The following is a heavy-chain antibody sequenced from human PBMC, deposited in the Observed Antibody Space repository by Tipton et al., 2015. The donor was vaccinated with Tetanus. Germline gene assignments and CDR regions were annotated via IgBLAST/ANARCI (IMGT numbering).Heavy chain of an antibody. Sequence: SLRLSCAVSGFTFSSYSMNWVRQAPGKGLEWVSSISSSSSYIYYADSVKGRFTISRDNAKNSLYLQMNSLRAEDTAVYYCARDPRGYCSGGSCYHDAFDIWGQGTMVTVSS. CDR2: ISSSSSYI. CDR1: GFTFSSYS. CDR3: ARDPRGYCSGGSCYHDAFDI. V-gene: IGHV3-21*01. J-gene: IGHJ3*02. D-gene: IGHD2-15*01.